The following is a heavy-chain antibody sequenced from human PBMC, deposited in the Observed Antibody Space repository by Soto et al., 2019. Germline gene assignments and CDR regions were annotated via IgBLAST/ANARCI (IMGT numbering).Heavy chain of an antibody. CDR1: GFTFSSYA. Sequence: GGSLRLSCAASGFTFSSYAMSWVRQAPGKGLEWVSAISGSGGSTYYADSVKGRFTISRDNSKNTLYLQMNSLRAEDTAVYYCAKDLGSCIAAAHPICDYWGQGTLVTVSS. J-gene: IGHJ4*02. CDR2: ISGSGGST. D-gene: IGHD6-13*01. CDR3: AKDLGSCIAAAHPICDY. V-gene: IGHV3-23*01.